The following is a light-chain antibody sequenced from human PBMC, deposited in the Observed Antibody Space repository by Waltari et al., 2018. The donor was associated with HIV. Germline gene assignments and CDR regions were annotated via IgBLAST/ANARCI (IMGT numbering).Light chain of an antibody. CDR2: SDN. CDR3: ATWDGSLGGSYV. Sequence: QSVLTQPPSASGTPGQRVTISCSGSTSNVGSNFVSWYQQLPGTAPKLLIYSDNRRPAGFPNRFSGSKTGASASLAISGLRSEDEADYYCATWDGSLGGSYVFGAGTKVTVL. J-gene: IGLJ1*01. V-gene: IGLV1-47*01. CDR1: TSNVGSNF.